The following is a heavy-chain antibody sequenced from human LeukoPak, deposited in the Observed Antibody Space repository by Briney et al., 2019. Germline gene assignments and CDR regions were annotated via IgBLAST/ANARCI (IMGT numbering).Heavy chain of an antibody. CDR3: VKDRDSGYDSLDY. CDR2: ISRDGDYT. Sequence: GRSLRLSCSASGFTFRDYAMHWVRQAPGEGLDYVSAISRDGDYTYYADSVNGRFTISRDNSRSTLSLQMTSLRPEDTAVYYCVKDRDSGYDSLDYWGQGTLVTVSS. CDR1: GFTFRDYA. V-gene: IGHV3-64D*06. J-gene: IGHJ4*02. D-gene: IGHD5-12*01.